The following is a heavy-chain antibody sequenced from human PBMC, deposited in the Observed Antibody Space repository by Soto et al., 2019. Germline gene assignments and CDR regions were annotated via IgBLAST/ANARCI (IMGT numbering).Heavy chain of an antibody. CDR2: IYWDDDK. CDR1: GFSLNTYGMG. CDR3: ARLTLGVYDSGRLWEKFDY. V-gene: IGHV2-5*02. Sequence: QITVKESGLTLVKPTETLTLTCTFSGFSLNTYGMGVGWIRQPPGKALEWLALIYWDDDKRYSPSLRSRLTITWDTSRDQVDLTMTNMDPADTATYYCARLTLGVYDSGRLWEKFDYWGQGILVTVSS. D-gene: IGHD5-12*01. J-gene: IGHJ4*02.